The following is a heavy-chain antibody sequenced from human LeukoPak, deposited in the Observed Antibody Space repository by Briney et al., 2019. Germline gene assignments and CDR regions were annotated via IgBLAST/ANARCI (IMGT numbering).Heavy chain of an antibody. CDR2: ISAYNGNT. J-gene: IGHJ5*02. CDR3: ARDAAHIAGPPGPGFWFDP. V-gene: IGHV1-18*01. CDR1: GYTFTSYG. Sequence: GASVKVSCKASGYTFTSYGISWVRQAPGQGLEWMGWISAYNGNTNYAQKLQGRVTMTTDTSTSTAYMELRSLRSDDTAVYYCARDAAHIAGPPGPGFWFDPWGQGTLVTVSS. D-gene: IGHD6-13*01.